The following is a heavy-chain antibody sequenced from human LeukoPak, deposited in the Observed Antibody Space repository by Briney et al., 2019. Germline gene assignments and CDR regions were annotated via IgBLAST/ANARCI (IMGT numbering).Heavy chain of an antibody. Sequence: GASVKVSCKASGYTFTGYYMHWVRRAPGQGLEWMGWINPNSGGTNYAQKFQGRVTMTRDTSISTAYMELSRLRSDDTAVYYCARGSDDFWSGYSPSYWGQGTLVTVSS. CDR2: INPNSGGT. CDR1: GYTFTGYY. CDR3: ARGSDDFWSGYSPSY. J-gene: IGHJ4*02. D-gene: IGHD3-3*01. V-gene: IGHV1-2*02.